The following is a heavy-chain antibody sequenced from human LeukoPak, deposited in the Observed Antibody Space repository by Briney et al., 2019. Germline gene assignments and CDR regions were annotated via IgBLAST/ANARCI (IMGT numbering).Heavy chain of an antibody. Sequence: SETLSLTCTVSGDSISSGSYYWSWIRQPPGKGLEWIGSIYHSGSTYYNPSLKSRVTISVDTSKNQFSLKLSSVTAADTAVYYCARTMIVRRGAFDIWGQGTMVTVSS. CDR1: GDSISSGSYY. CDR3: ARTMIVRRGAFDI. D-gene: IGHD3-22*01. J-gene: IGHJ3*02. CDR2: IYHSGST. V-gene: IGHV4-39*07.